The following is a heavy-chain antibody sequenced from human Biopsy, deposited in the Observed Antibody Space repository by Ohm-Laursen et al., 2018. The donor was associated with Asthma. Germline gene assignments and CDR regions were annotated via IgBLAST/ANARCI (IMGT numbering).Heavy chain of an antibody. Sequence: SLRLSCAASGFTFSSYAMSWVRQAPGKGLEWVSAISGSGGSTYYADSVKGRFTISRDNSKNTLYLQMNSLRAEDTAVYYCAKDRDYDILTGPPGFDYWVQGTLVTVSS. J-gene: IGHJ4*02. V-gene: IGHV3-23*01. CDR2: ISGSGGST. CDR3: AKDRDYDILTGPPGFDY. CDR1: GFTFSSYA. D-gene: IGHD3-9*01.